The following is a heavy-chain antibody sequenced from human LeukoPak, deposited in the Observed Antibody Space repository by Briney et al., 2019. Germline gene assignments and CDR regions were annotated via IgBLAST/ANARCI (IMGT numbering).Heavy chain of an antibody. Sequence: GGSLRLFCAASGFTFSSYAMHWVRQARGKGLVGVAVISYDGSNKYCADSVKERFTISRDNSKNTLYLQMNRLRAEDTAVYYCARDTYYYDSSGYYYGPFDYWGQGTLVTVSS. CDR3: ARDTYYYDSSGYYYGPFDY. CDR1: GFTFSSYA. CDR2: ISYDGSNK. D-gene: IGHD3-22*01. J-gene: IGHJ4*02. V-gene: IGHV3-30-3*01.